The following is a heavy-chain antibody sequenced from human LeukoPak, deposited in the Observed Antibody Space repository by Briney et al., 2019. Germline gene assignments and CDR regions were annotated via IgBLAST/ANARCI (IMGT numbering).Heavy chain of an antibody. D-gene: IGHD3-10*01. CDR1: GFALGTYA. CDR3: ARDPYNTILYRLAY. CDR2: ISANGQAT. V-gene: IGHV3-23*01. J-gene: IGHJ4*02. Sequence: QSGGSLRLSCAGSGFALGTYAMSWVRQAPGMGLGWVSSISANGQATYYADSVEGRFTISRDNSKNTLYLQLNSLRAEDTATYYCARDPYNTILYRLAYWGQGTLVTVSS.